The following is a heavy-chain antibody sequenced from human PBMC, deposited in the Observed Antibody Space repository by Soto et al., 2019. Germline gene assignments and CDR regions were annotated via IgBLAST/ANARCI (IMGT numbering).Heavy chain of an antibody. J-gene: IGHJ4*02. CDR1: GFTFSSYA. D-gene: IGHD3-22*01. CDR2: ISYDGSNK. V-gene: IGHV3-30-3*01. CDR3: ARGVSYYYDSSGYYSYFDY. Sequence: GGSLRLSCAASGFTFSSYAMHWVRQAPGKGLEWVAVISYDGSNKYYADSVKGRFTISRDNSKNTLYLQMNSLRAEDTAVYYCARGVSYYYDSSGYYSYFDYWGQGTLVTVSS.